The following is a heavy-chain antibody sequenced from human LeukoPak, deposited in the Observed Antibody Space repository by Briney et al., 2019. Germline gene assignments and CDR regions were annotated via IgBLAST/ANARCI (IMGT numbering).Heavy chain of an antibody. CDR3: AKKYYYGSGSYIFHFDH. J-gene: IGHJ4*02. CDR2: ISGSGDT. V-gene: IGHV3-23*01. D-gene: IGHD3-10*01. CDR1: EFTFVGNA. Sequence: GGSLRLSCAASEFTFVGNAVTWVRQAPGKGLEWVSTISGSGDTYYADSVKGRFTISRDDSKSTLSLQMNSLRAEDTALYYCAKKYYYGSGSYIFHFDHWGQGTPVTVSS.